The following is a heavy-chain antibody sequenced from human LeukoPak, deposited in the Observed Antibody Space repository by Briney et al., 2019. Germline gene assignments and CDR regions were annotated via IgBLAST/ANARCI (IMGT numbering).Heavy chain of an antibody. CDR1: GGSISSYY. J-gene: IGHJ5*02. Sequence: SETLSLTCTVSGGSISSYYWSWIRQPPGKGLEWIGYIYYSGSTYYNPSPKSRVTISVDTSKNQFSLKLSSVTAADTAVYYCARLTGGITILLNWFDPWGQGTLVTVSS. CDR3: ARLTGGITILLNWFDP. D-gene: IGHD3-3*01. V-gene: IGHV4-59*08. CDR2: IYYSGST.